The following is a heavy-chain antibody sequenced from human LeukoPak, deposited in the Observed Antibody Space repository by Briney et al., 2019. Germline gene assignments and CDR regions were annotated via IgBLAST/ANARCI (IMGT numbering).Heavy chain of an antibody. CDR3: ARFPPSAYGGNVAGDY. CDR2: IIPILGIA. V-gene: IGHV1-69*04. D-gene: IGHD4-23*01. Sequence: SVKVSCKASGGTFSSYAISWVRQAPGQGLEWMGRIIPILGIANYAQKFQGRVTITADKSTSTAYMELSSLRSEDTAVYYCARFPPSAYGGNVAGDYWGQGTLVTVSS. J-gene: IGHJ4*02. CDR1: GGTFSSYA.